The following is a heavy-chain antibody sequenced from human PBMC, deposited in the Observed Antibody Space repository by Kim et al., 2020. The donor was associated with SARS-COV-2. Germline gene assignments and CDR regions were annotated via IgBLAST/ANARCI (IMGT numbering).Heavy chain of an antibody. Sequence: GRLTISRDNAKNSLYLQMNSLRAEDTAVYYCARDAGKSSSWYPRSNWFDPWGQGTLVTVSS. D-gene: IGHD6-13*01. CDR3: ARDAGKSSSWYPRSNWFDP. V-gene: IGHV3-11*06. J-gene: IGHJ5*02.